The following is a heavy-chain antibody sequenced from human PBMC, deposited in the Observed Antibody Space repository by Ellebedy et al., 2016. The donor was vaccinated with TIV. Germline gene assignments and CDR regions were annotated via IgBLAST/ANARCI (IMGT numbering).Heavy chain of an antibody. V-gene: IGHV1-2*02. Sequence: ASVKVSXXASGYTFTGYYMHWVRQAPGQGLEWMGWINPNSGGTNYAQKFQGRVTMTRDTSISTAYMELSRLRSDDTAVYYCARGGWDQVWYFDLWGRGTLVTVSS. CDR3: ARGGWDQVWYFDL. D-gene: IGHD6-19*01. CDR1: GYTFTGYY. J-gene: IGHJ2*01. CDR2: INPNSGGT.